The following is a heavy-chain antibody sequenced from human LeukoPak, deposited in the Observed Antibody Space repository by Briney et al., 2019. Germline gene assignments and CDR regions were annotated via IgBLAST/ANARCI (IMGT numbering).Heavy chain of an antibody. CDR3: AKMGLKQWPYNYFDY. Sequence: GGSPRLSCTASGFTFGDYAMSWVRQAPGKGLEWVGFIRSKAYGGTTEYAASVKGRFTISRDNSKNTLYLQMNSLRAEDTAVYYCAKMGLKQWPYNYFDYWGQGTLVTVSS. CDR1: GFTFGDYA. D-gene: IGHD6-19*01. CDR2: IRSKAYGGTT. J-gene: IGHJ4*02. V-gene: IGHV3-49*04.